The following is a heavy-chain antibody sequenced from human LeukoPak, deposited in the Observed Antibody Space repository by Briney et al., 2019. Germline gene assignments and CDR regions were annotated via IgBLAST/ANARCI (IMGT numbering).Heavy chain of an antibody. Sequence: KSGVPLTLSCAACGFTFCNYNMNWVPQAPGKGLEWVSSITSSSTYILYTDSVKGRFTISRDNSKNTLDLQMNSLRAEDTAVYYCARSYRRGAITMIRGVANRGAFDIWGQGTMVTVSS. J-gene: IGHJ3*02. CDR1: GFTFCNYN. D-gene: IGHD3-10*01. V-gene: IGHV3-21*01. CDR2: ITSSSTYI. CDR3: ARSYRRGAITMIRGVANRGAFDI.